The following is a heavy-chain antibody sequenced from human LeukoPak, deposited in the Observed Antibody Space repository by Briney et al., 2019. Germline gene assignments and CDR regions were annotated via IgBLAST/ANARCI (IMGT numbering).Heavy chain of an antibody. CDR2: IIPILGIA. CDR1: GGTCSSYA. CDR3: AYSSGYYTDY. J-gene: IGHJ4*02. D-gene: IGHD3-22*01. Sequence: SVKVSCKASGGTCSSYAISWVRQAPGQGLEWMGRIIPILGIANYAQKFQGRVTITADKSTSTAYMELSSLRSEDTAAYYCAYSSGYYTDYWGQGPLVTVSS. V-gene: IGHV1-69*04.